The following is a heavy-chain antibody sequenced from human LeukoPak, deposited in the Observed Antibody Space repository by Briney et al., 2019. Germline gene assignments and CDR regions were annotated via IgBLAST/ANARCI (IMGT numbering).Heavy chain of an antibody. CDR1: GGSISRYY. D-gene: IGHD1-1*01. J-gene: IGHJ4*02. CDR3: ARHQEISGTENDFDY. CDR2: IYFSGST. V-gene: IGHV4-59*08. Sequence: PSETVSLTCIVSGGSISRYYWSWIRQPPGKGLEWIGYIYFSGSTYYNPSLKSRVTISVDTSKNQISLKLTSVTAADTAVYYCARHQEISGTENDFDYWGQGILVTVSS.